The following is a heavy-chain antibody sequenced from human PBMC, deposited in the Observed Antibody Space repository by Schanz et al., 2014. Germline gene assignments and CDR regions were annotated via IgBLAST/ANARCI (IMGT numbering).Heavy chain of an antibody. CDR2: INPNSGET. J-gene: IGHJ4*02. D-gene: IGHD6-19*01. CDR1: GYSFTEYF. Sequence: QVQLVQSGPAVKKPGASMKVSCLASGYSFTEYFLHWVRQAPGQGLEWMGWINPNSGETNYEQKFKGRVTLTSDTSISTVYMYLSSLRSEDTAVYYCARRYSSGWYEFDYWGQGTLVTVSS. V-gene: IGHV1-2*02. CDR3: ARRYSSGWYEFDY.